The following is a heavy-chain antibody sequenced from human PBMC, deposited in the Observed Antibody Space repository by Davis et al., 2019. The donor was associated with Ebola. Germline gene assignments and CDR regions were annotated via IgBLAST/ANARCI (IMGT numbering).Heavy chain of an antibody. Sequence: AASVKVSCKASGYTFSNYYMHWVRQAPGQGLEWMGIINPNGDTPRYAHKFQGRVTMTRDTSTSIVYMEVTSLTSEDTAVYYCASPAGTTEHWFDYWGQGTHVTVSS. D-gene: IGHD1-1*01. CDR2: INPNGDTP. CDR1: GYTFSNYY. J-gene: IGHJ4*02. CDR3: ASPAGTTEHWFDY. V-gene: IGHV1-46*01.